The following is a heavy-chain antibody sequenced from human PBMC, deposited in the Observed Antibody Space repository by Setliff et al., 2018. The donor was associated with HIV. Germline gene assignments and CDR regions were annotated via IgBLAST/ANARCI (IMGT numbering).Heavy chain of an antibody. CDR2: IYTSGST. CDR1: GGSISSHY. D-gene: IGHD3-10*01. V-gene: IGHV4-4*08. Sequence: ETLSLTCTVSGGSISSHYWSWIRQPPGKGLEWIGHIYTSGSTNYNPSLKSRVTISVDTSKNQFSLKLSSVTAADTAVYYCARGSFIGDYYYFDYWGQGTLVTVSS. J-gene: IGHJ4*02. CDR3: ARGSFIGDYYYFDY.